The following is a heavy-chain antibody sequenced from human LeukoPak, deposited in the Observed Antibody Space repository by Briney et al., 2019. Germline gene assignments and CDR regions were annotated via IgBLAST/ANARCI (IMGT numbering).Heavy chain of an antibody. V-gene: IGHV3-23*01. CDR3: AKDDRWLQFCC. CDR1: GFTFSSYG. CDR2: IIPSGHTT. Sequence: GGTLRLSCAASGFTFSSYGMNWVRQAPGKGLEWVSGIIPSGHTTYYADSVRGRFTISRDNSRNTLYLQMNSLRAEDTAVYYCAKDDRWLQFCCWGQGTLVTVSA. J-gene: IGHJ4*02. D-gene: IGHD5-24*01.